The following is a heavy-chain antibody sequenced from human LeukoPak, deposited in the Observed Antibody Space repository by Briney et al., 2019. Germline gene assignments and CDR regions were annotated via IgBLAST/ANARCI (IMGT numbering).Heavy chain of an antibody. D-gene: IGHD5-12*01. V-gene: IGHV3-7*01. CDR3: ARDAVVATIFDY. CDR1: GFTFNKYY. CDR2: IKQDGSEK. Sequence: PGGSLRLSCTASGFTFNKYYMSWVRQAPGKGLEWVANIKQDGSEKYYVDSVKGRFTISRDNAKNSLYLQMNSLRAEDTAVYYCARDAVVATIFDYWGQGTLVTVSS. J-gene: IGHJ4*02.